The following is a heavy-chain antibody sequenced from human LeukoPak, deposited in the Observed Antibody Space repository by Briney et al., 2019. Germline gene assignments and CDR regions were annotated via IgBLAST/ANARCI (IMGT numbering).Heavy chain of an antibody. CDR3: ARTPGICSSTSCYGFGGYYFDY. D-gene: IGHD2-2*01. Sequence: GASVKVSCKASGYTFTGYYMHWVRQAPGQGLEWMGWINPNSGGTNYAQKFQGRVTMTRDTSISTAYMELSRLRSDDTAVHYCARTPGICSSTSCYGFGGYYFDYWGQGTLVTVSS. J-gene: IGHJ4*02. CDR2: INPNSGGT. V-gene: IGHV1-2*02. CDR1: GYTFTGYY.